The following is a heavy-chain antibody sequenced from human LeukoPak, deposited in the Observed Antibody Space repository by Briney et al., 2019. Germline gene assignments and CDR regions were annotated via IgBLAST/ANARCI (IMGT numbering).Heavy chain of an antibody. J-gene: IGHJ4*02. CDR1: GFTFSTYS. CDR2: ISSSSTYI. V-gene: IGHV3-21*01. Sequence: GGSLRLSCAASGFTFSTYSMDWVRQAPGKGLEWVSSISSSSTYIYYADSVKGRFTISRDNAKNSLFLQMNSLRAEDTAVYYCARFALKTPPTDWGQGTLVTVSS. CDR3: ARFALKTPPTD.